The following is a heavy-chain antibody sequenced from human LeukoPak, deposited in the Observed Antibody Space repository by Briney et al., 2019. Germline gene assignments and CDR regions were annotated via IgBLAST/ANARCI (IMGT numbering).Heavy chain of an antibody. D-gene: IGHD3-22*01. CDR1: GFTFSSYA. CDR2: ISGSGGST. J-gene: IGHJ4*02. V-gene: IGHV3-23*01. CDR3: AKPSYYDSSGYYSYYFDY. Sequence: PGGSLRLSCAASGFTFSSYAMSWVRQAPGKGLEWVSAISGSGGSTYYADSVKGWFTSSRDNSKNTLYLQMNSLRAEDTAVYYCAKPSYYDSSGYYSYYFDYWGQGTLVTVSS.